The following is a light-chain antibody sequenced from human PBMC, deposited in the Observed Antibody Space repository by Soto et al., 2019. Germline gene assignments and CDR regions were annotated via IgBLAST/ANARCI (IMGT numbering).Light chain of an antibody. Sequence: EVVLTQSPGALSLSPGGRATLSCRASQSVGQSLAWYQQRPGQAPRLLIYDASNRATGIPARFSGSGSGTDFTLTISSLQSEDFAVYYCQQYDNWPWTFGQGTKVDI. CDR3: QQYDNWPWT. J-gene: IGKJ1*01. CDR2: DAS. V-gene: IGKV3D-15*01. CDR1: QSVGQS.